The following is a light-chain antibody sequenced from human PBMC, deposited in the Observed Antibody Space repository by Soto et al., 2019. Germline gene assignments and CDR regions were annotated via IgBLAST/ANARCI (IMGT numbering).Light chain of an antibody. CDR3: QHYNGYPYT. Sequence: DIQMTQSPSPLSASIGDRHSLTCRASQSIDNWLAWYQQKPGKAPQLLIYDASRVKTGVPSRFTASGSGTEFTLTINTLQADDSATYFCQHYNGYPYTFGPGPRWIS. CDR2: DAS. CDR1: QSIDNW. J-gene: IGKJ2*01. V-gene: IGKV1-5*01.